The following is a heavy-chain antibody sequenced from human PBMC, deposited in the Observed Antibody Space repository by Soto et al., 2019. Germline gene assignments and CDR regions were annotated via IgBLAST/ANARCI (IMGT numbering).Heavy chain of an antibody. CDR3: TTVGYYGSGSYLAPYFNY. J-gene: IGHJ4*02. CDR1: GITFIYAW. Sequence: GGSLRLSCAASGITFIYAWMDWVRQAPGKRLEWVGRIKSKSDGGTTDYAAPVKGRFTISRDDSKNTLYLQMNSLKTEDTAVYYCTTVGYYGSGSYLAPYFNYWGQGTLVTVSS. D-gene: IGHD3-10*01. V-gene: IGHV3-15*07. CDR2: IKSKSDGGTT.